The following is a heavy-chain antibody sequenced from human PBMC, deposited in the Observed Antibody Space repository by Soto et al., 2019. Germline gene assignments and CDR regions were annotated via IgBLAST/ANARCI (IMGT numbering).Heavy chain of an antibody. CDR1: GGSISSGGYY. V-gene: IGHV4-31*03. CDR2: IYYSGST. J-gene: IGHJ3*02. D-gene: IGHD3-22*01. Sequence: PSETLSLTCTVSGGSISSGGYYWSWIRQHPGKGLEWIGYIYYSGSTYYNPSLKSRVTISVDTSKNQFSLKLSSVTAADTAVYYSATTALLHHAFDIWGQGTMVTVSS. CDR3: ATTALLHHAFDI.